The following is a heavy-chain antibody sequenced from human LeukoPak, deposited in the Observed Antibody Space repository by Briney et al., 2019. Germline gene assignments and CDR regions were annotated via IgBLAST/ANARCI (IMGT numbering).Heavy chain of an antibody. J-gene: IGHJ4*02. Sequence: PGGYLRRSCAASGFTFSDYYMSWIRQAPGKGLEWVSYISSSGSTIYYADSVKGRFTISRDNAKNSLYLQMNSLRAEDTAVCYCAREATVTTPYFDYWGQGTLVTVSS. CDR3: AREATVTTPYFDY. CDR1: GFTFSDYY. CDR2: ISSSGSTI. D-gene: IGHD4-17*01. V-gene: IGHV3-11*01.